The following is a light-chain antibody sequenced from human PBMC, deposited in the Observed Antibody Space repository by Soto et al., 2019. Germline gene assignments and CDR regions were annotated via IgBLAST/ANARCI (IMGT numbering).Light chain of an antibody. CDR1: QSVSSY. V-gene: IGKV3-11*01. CDR3: QQRSNWPLT. CDR2: DAS. Sequence: EIMLTPSPATLSLSPGERATLSCRASQSVSSYLAWYQQKPGQAPRLLIYDASNRATGIPARFSGSGSGTDFTLTITRIETADFAVYYCQQRSNWPLTFGGGTKVEIK. J-gene: IGKJ4*01.